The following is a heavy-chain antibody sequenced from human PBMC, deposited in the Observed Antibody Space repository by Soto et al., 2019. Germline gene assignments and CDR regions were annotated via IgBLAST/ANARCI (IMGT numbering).Heavy chain of an antibody. J-gene: IGHJ4*02. Sequence: PSETLSLTCTVSGCSISSYYWSWIRQPPGKGLEWIGYIYYSGSTNYNPSLKSRVTISVDTSKNQFSLRLSSVTAADTAVYYCARIIGSRRPYLDYWGQGTLVTVSS. D-gene: IGHD1-26*01. V-gene: IGHV4-59*08. CDR3: ARIIGSRRPYLDY. CDR1: GCSISSYY. CDR2: IYYSGST.